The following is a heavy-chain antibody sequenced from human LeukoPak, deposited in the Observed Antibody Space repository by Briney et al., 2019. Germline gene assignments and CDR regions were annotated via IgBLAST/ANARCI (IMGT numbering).Heavy chain of an antibody. V-gene: IGHV4-59*01. CDR2: IYYSGST. J-gene: IGHJ3*02. D-gene: IGHD6-25*01. Sequence: SETLSLTCTVSGCSISSYYWSWIRQPPGKGLEWIGYIYYSGSTNYNPSLKSRVTISVDTSKNQFSLKLSSVTAADTAVYYCARGMAIAAVAFDIWGQGTMVTVSS. CDR1: GCSISSYY. CDR3: ARGMAIAAVAFDI.